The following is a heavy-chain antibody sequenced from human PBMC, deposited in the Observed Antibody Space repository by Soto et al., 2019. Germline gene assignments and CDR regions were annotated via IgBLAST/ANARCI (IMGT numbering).Heavy chain of an antibody. V-gene: IGHV1-18*01. Sequence: ASVKVSCKASGYTFTSYGISWVRQAPGQGLEWMGWISAYNGNTNYAQKLQGRVTMTTDTSTSTAYMELRSLRSDDTAVYYCARELQNCTNGVCYDWFDPWGQGTLVTVS. J-gene: IGHJ5*02. CDR1: GYTFTSYG. CDR2: ISAYNGNT. CDR3: ARELQNCTNGVCYDWFDP. D-gene: IGHD2-8*01.